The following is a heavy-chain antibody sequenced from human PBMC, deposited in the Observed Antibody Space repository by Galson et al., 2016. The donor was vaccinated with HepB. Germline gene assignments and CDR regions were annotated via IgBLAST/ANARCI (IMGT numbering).Heavy chain of an antibody. D-gene: IGHD2-2*01. Sequence: SLRLSCAASGFTFSSYGMHWVRQAPGKGLEWVAFISYDGSTKKYAASVKGRFTIPRDNSKKTLYLQMNSLRAEDTAVYYCAKDGRIYCSSASCHDHFHYWGQGTLVTVSS. J-gene: IGHJ4*02. V-gene: IGHV3-30*18. CDR3: AKDGRIYCSSASCHDHFHY. CDR2: ISYDGSTK. CDR1: GFTFSSYG.